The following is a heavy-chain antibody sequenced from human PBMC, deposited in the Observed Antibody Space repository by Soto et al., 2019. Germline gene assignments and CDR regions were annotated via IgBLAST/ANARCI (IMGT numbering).Heavy chain of an antibody. CDR3: AREVAGEWFDP. Sequence: DSGLVSCQSSGGTVRISDISSGLQAPGQVLEWMGWISAYNGNTNYAQKLQGRVTMTTDTSTSTAYMELRSLRSDDTAVYYCAREVAGEWFDPWGQGTLVTVSS. D-gene: IGHD6-19*01. J-gene: IGHJ5*02. CDR2: ISAYNGNT. CDR1: GGTVRISD. V-gene: IGHV1-18*01.